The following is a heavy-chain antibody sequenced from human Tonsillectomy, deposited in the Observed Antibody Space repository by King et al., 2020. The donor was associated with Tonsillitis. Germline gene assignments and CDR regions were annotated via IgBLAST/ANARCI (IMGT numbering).Heavy chain of an antibody. V-gene: IGHV3-30*04. Sequence: VQLVESGGGVVQPGRSLRLSCAASGFTFSNHAMHWVRQAPGKGREWVAVISYDGNNKYYADSVKGRFTISRDNSKNTVYLQINTLRAEDTAVYYCARVDYDSSFGPLWGQGTLVTVSS. CDR3: ARVDYDSSFGPL. CDR2: ISYDGNNK. J-gene: IGHJ4*02. D-gene: IGHD3-22*01. CDR1: GFTFSNHA.